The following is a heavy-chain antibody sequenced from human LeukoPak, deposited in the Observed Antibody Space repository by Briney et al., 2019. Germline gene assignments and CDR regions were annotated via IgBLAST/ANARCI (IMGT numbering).Heavy chain of an antibody. CDR3: ARGPPTSSIWFDP. V-gene: IGHV1-46*01. CDR1: GYTFTSYY. CDR2: INPSGGST. J-gene: IGHJ5*02. Sequence: GASVKVSCKASGYTFTSYYLHWVRQAPGQGLEWMGIINPSGGSTNYAQKFQGRVTMTRDTSTSTVSMELSSLRSDDTAVYYCARGPPTSSIWFDPWGQGTLVTVSS.